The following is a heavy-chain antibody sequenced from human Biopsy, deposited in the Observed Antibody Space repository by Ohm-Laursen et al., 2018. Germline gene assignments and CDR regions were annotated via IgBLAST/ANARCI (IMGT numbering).Heavy chain of an antibody. D-gene: IGHD3-22*01. CDR1: GSRLTEVS. Sequence: GASVKASCKVSGSRLTEVSMHWVRQAPGKGLEWMGGFDPEDDRRLDAQKFQGRLTMSADTSTDTAYMELVSLRSGDTAIYYCASLNYYDSSAPIDTIYFFEYWGQGTLVSVSS. V-gene: IGHV1-24*01. J-gene: IGHJ4*02. CDR2: FDPEDDRR. CDR3: ASLNYYDSSAPIDTIYFFEY.